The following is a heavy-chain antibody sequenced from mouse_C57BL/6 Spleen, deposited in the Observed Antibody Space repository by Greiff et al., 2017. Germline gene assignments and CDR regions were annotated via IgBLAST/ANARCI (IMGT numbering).Heavy chain of an antibody. CDR2: IRNKANGYTT. CDR1: GFTFTDYY. J-gene: IGHJ4*01. V-gene: IGHV7-3*01. Sequence: EVQLVESGGGLVQPGGSLSLSCAASGFTFTDYYMSWVRQPPGKALEWLGFIRNKANGYTTEYSASVKGRFTISRDNSQSILYLQMNALIADDSATYYCARPSPAMDYSAQGTPVTVSS. CDR3: ARPSPAMDY.